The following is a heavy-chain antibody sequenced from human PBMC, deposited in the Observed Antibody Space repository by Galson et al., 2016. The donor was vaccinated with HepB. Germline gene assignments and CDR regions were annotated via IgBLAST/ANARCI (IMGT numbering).Heavy chain of an antibody. V-gene: IGHV2-70*04. CDR2: IDWNDNK. Sequence: PALVKPTQTLTLTCTFSGFSLSTSGMRMNWVRQPPGKALEWLARIDWNDNKFYNASLKTRLTISKDTSKNRVVLTMTNMDPVDTATYYCARIAAAGPYYFGMDVWAKGPRSPSP. CDR3: ARIAAAGPYYFGMDV. CDR1: GFSLSTSGMR. D-gene: IGHD6-13*01. J-gene: IGHJ6*02.